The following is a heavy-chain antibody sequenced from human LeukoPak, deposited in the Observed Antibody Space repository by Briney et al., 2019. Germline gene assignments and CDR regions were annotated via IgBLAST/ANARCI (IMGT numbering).Heavy chain of an antibody. V-gene: IGHV3-23*01. CDR1: GFTFSSYA. D-gene: IGHD3-22*01. CDR2: ISGSGGST. CDR3: AKLNMIVVAFDY. Sequence: PGGSLRLSCAAPGFTFSSYAMSWVRQAPGKGLEWVSAISGSGGSTYYADSVKGRFTISRDNSKNTLYLQMNSLRAEDTAVYYCAKLNMIVVAFDYWGQGTLVTVSS. J-gene: IGHJ4*02.